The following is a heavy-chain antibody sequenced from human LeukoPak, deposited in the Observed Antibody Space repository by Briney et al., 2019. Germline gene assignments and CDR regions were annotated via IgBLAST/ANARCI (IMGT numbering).Heavy chain of an antibody. V-gene: IGHV3-23*01. CDR1: GFTFSSYA. J-gene: IGHJ4*02. CDR3: AKEGSSVDGGWSDY. Sequence: PGGSLRLSCAASGFTFSSYAMSWVRQAPGKGLEWVSGISGSDSGDSTYYADSVKGRFTISRDNSKNTLYLQMNSLRAEDTAVYYCAKEGSSVDGGWSDYWGQGTLVTVSS. D-gene: IGHD6-19*01. CDR2: ISGSDSGDST.